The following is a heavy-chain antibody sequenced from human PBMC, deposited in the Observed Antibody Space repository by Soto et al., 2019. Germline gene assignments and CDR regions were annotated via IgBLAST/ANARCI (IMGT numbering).Heavy chain of an antibody. Sequence: GSLRLSCAASGFTFSSYSMNWVRQAPGKGLEWVSYISSSSNTIYYADSVKGRFTISRDNAENSLYLQMNSLRAEDTAVYYCVRAIVVVPAAPEDWFDPWGQGTLVTVSS. J-gene: IGHJ5*02. CDR3: VRAIVVVPAAPEDWFDP. V-gene: IGHV3-48*01. CDR1: GFTFSSYS. CDR2: ISSSSNTI. D-gene: IGHD2-2*01.